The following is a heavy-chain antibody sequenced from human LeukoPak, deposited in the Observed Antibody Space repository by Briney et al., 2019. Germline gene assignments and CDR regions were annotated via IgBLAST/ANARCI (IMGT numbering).Heavy chain of an antibody. CDR3: ARDPDGFDY. Sequence: AGGSLRLSCAASGFTFSSYGMHWVRQAPGKGLEWVANIKRDGSEKFYVDSVKGRFTISRDNAKNSLYLQMNSLRAEDTAVYYCARDPDGFDYWGQGTLVTVSS. J-gene: IGHJ4*02. V-gene: IGHV3-7*01. D-gene: IGHD1-14*01. CDR2: IKRDGSEK. CDR1: GFTFSSYG.